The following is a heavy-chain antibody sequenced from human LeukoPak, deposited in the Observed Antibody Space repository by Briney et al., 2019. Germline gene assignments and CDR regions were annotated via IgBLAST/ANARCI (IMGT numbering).Heavy chain of an antibody. J-gene: IGHJ3*02. V-gene: IGHV3-23*01. CDR2: ISGSGGST. CDR1: GFTFSSYA. CDR3: AKFSDQGDAFDI. Sequence: GGSLRLSCAASGFTFSSYAMSWVRQAPGKGLEWVPAISGSGGSTYYADSVKGRFTISRDNSKNTLYLQMNSLRAEDTAVYYCAKFSDQGDAFDIWGQGTMVTVSS.